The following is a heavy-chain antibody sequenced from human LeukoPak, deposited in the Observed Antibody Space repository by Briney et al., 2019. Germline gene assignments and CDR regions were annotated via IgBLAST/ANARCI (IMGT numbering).Heavy chain of an antibody. CDR3: VTGITMVRGVTLPGKYWFDP. D-gene: IGHD3-10*01. J-gene: IGHJ5*02. CDR2: IYYSGST. Sequence: SQTLSLTCTVSGGSISSGGYYWSWIRQHPGKGLEWIGYIYYSGSTYYNPSLKSRVTISVDTSKNQFSLKLSSVTAADTAVYYCVTGITMVRGVTLPGKYWFDPWGQGTLVTVSS. CDR1: GGSISSGGYY. V-gene: IGHV4-31*03.